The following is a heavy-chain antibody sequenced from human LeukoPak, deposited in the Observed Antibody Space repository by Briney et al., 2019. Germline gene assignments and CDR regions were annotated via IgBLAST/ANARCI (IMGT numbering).Heavy chain of an antibody. J-gene: IGHJ6*03. CDR2: INDSGRT. CDR3: ARRWIYGRNYYIDL. Sequence: TSETLSLTCAVYGGSFSNYYWSWIRQPPGRGLEWIGEINDSGRTNYNPSLMSRVTVSVDTSKNQFSLRLTSVTATDTAVYYCARRWIYGRNYYIDLWGNGATVSVSS. D-gene: IGHD1-7*01. V-gene: IGHV4-34*01. CDR1: GGSFSNYY.